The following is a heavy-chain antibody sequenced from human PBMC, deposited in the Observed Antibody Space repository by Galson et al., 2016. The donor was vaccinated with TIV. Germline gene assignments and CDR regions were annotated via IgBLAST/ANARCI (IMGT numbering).Heavy chain of an antibody. CDR1: GFTFGSYA. J-gene: IGHJ4*02. CDR2: IGGSGGSP. Sequence: SLRLSCAASGFTFGSYAMNWVRQAPGKGLEWVSSIGGSGGSPYCADSVKGRFTISRDSSKNTVFLQMNSLRAEDTAIYYCAKDRQWIPSTLDHWGQGTLVTVSS. CDR3: AKDRQWIPSTLDH. V-gene: IGHV3-23*01. D-gene: IGHD5-18*01.